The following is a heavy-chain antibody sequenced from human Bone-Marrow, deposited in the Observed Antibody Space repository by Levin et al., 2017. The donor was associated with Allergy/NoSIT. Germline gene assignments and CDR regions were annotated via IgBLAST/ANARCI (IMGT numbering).Heavy chain of an antibody. CDR3: ARMASAHLDY. D-gene: IGHD5-24*01. J-gene: IGHJ4*02. CDR1: GGSFSGYY. CDR2: INHSGST. Sequence: SQTLSLTCAVYGGSFSGYYWSSIRQPPGKGLEWIGEINHSGSTNYNPSLKSRVTISVDTSKNQFSLKLSSVTAADTAVYYCARMASAHLDYWGQGTLVTVSS. V-gene: IGHV4-34*01.